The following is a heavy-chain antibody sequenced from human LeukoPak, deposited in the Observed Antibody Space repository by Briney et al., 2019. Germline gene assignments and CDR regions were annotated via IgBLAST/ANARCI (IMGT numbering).Heavy chain of an antibody. CDR3: ARVFSYYLGDPKNYYYYYMDV. J-gene: IGHJ6*03. CDR1: GYTFTAYY. V-gene: IGHV1-18*04. Sequence: ASVKVSCKTSGYTFTAYYLHWVRQAPGQGLEWMGWISAYNGNTNYAQKLQGRVTMTTDTSTSTAYMELRSLRSDDTAVYYCARVFSYYLGDPKNYYYYYMDVWGKGTTVTVSS. CDR2: ISAYNGNT. D-gene: IGHD3-10*01.